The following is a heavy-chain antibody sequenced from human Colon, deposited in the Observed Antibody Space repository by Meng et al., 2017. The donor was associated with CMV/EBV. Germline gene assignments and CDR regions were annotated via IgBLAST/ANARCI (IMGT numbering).Heavy chain of an antibody. CDR1: GFAFNNYA. CDR2: ISGSGGTT. D-gene: IGHD3-3*01. CDR3: AKDGAEFLEWFDY. V-gene: IGHV3-23*01. Sequence: AASGFAFNNYAISCVSQAPGKGLKWVAAISGSGGTTHYTDSVKGRFTISRDNSKRTLYLQMNSLTAEDTAVYFCAKDGAEFLEWFDYWGQGTLVTVSS. J-gene: IGHJ4*02.